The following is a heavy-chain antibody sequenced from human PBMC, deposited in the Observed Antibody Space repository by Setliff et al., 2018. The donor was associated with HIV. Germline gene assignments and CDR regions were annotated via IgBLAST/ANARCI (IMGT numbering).Heavy chain of an antibody. V-gene: IGHV4-34*01. Sequence: SETLSLTCAVYGGSFSGHYWSWIRQPPGKGMEWIGEVNHRGSTNYNPSLKSRVTISVDRSKNQFSLKMTSVTAADTAVYYCARGLGGSRVYYYYYYYMDVWGKGTTVTVSS. CDR1: GGSFSGHY. CDR2: VNHRGST. D-gene: IGHD6-13*01. CDR3: ARGLGGSRVYYYYYYYMDV. J-gene: IGHJ6*03.